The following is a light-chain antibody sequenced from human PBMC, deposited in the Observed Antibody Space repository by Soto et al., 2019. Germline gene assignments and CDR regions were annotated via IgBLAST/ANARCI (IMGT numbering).Light chain of an antibody. Sequence: EIVLTQSPATLSLSPGERATLSCRASQSVSSYLAWSQQKPGQAPRLLIYDASNRATGIPARFSGSGSGTDFTLTISSLEPEDFEVYYYQQRSNWPSLTFGGGTKVEIK. CDR3: QQRSNWPSLT. CDR2: DAS. J-gene: IGKJ4*01. V-gene: IGKV3-11*01. CDR1: QSVSSY.